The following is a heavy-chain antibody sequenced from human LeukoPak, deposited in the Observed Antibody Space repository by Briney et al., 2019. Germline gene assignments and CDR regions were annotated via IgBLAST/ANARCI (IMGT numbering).Heavy chain of an antibody. D-gene: IGHD6-19*01. Sequence: GGSLRLSCAASGFTFSSYSMNWVRQAPGKGLEWVAVISYDGSNKYYADSVKGQFTISRDNSKNTLYLQMNSLRAEDTAVYYCTKDARTIIAVAGTFDDWGQGTLVTVSS. CDR1: GFTFSSYS. V-gene: IGHV3-30*18. J-gene: IGHJ4*02. CDR3: TKDARTIIAVAGTFDD. CDR2: ISYDGSNK.